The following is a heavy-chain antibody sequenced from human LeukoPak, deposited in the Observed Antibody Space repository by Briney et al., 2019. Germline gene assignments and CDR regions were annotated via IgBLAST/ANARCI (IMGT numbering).Heavy chain of an antibody. CDR1: GGSISSSSYY. CDR3: ASRHDYGGNPEAFDI. V-gene: IGHV4-39*07. D-gene: IGHD4-23*01. CDR2: IYHSGST. J-gene: IGHJ3*02. Sequence: SETLSLTCTVSGGSISSSSYYWGWIRQPPGKGLEWIGYIYHSGSTYYNPSLKSRVTISVDRSKNQFSLKLSSVTAADTAVYYCASRHDYGGNPEAFDIWGQGTMVTVSS.